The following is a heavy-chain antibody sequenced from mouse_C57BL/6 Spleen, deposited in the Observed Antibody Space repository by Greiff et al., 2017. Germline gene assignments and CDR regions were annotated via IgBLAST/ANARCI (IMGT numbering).Heavy chain of an antibody. CDR3: AKDVGYAMDY. J-gene: IGHJ4*01. CDR1: GYAFSSYW. Sequence: QVQLKESGAELVKPGASVKISCKASGYAFSSYWMNWVKQRPGKGLAWIGQIYPGDGDTNYHGQFKGKATLTADKSSSTAYMQLSSLTSEDSAVYFCAKDVGYAMDYWGQGTSVTVSS. CDR2: IYPGDGDT. V-gene: IGHV1-80*01.